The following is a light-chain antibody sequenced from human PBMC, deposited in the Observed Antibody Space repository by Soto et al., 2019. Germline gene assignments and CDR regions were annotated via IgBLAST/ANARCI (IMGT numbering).Light chain of an antibody. J-gene: IGKJ5*01. V-gene: IGKV3-20*01. CDR2: STS. CDR3: HQYGSSSIT. Sequence: EIVSTQSPGTLSLSPGERATLSCRASQSLSNSYLACYQQRPGQAPRLLIYSTSSRATGIPDRFRGSGSGADFTLTISRLEAEDFAVYHCHQYGSSSITFGQGTRLEIK. CDR1: QSLSNSY.